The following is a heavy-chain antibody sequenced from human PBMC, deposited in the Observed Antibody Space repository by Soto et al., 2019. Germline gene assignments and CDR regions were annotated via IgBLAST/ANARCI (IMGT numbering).Heavy chain of an antibody. V-gene: IGHV3-23*01. CDR2: ISGSGGST. CDR1: GFTSSSYV. D-gene: IGHD2-2*01. J-gene: IGHJ4*02. Sequence: GGSLRLSCAASGFTSSSYVMSWVRQAPGKGLEWVSAISGSGGSTYYADSVKGRFTISRDNSKNTLYLQMNSLRAEDTAVYYCAKGRGYCSSTSCYVGSDYWGQGTLVTVSS. CDR3: AKGRGYCSSTSCYVGSDY.